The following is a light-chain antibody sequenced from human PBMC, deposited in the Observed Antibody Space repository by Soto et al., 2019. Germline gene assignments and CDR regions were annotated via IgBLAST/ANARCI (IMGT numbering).Light chain of an antibody. CDR2: EVT. CDR3: SSFSSAIAFV. V-gene: IGLV2-14*01. CDR1: SSDIGAYNY. Sequence: ALTQPASVSASPGQSITISCTGTSSDIGAYNYISWYQQHPGKAPKLMIYEVTNRPSGISNRFSGSRSGNTASLSISGLQAEDEADYYCSSFSSAIAFVFGTGTKVTVL. J-gene: IGLJ1*01.